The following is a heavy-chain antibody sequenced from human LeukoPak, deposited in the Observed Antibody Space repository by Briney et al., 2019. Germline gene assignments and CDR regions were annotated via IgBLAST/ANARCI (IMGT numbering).Heavy chain of an antibody. D-gene: IGHD4-17*01. CDR1: GFTFSSYS. Sequence: GGSLRLSCAASGFTFSSYSMNWVRQAPGKGLEWVSSISSSSSYIYYADSVKGRLTISRDNAKNSLYLQMNSLRAEDTAVYYCARDSGDYADYWGQGTLVTVSS. CDR3: ARDSGDYADY. J-gene: IGHJ4*02. V-gene: IGHV3-21*01. CDR2: ISSSSSYI.